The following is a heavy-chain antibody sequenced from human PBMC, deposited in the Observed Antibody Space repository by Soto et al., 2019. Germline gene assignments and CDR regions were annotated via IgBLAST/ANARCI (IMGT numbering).Heavy chain of an antibody. Sequence: QVQLVRSGGEVAKPGASVKVSCKASGYTFTNYGINWVRQAPGLGLEWMGWINVYNGKTNYAQKFQARVTMTTDTSTNSVCMEPRSLRSDDTAVYYCARGPDPTYFDYWGQGTLVIVSS. CDR3: ARGPDPTYFDY. CDR2: INVYNGKT. J-gene: IGHJ4*02. CDR1: GYTFTNYG. V-gene: IGHV1-18*01.